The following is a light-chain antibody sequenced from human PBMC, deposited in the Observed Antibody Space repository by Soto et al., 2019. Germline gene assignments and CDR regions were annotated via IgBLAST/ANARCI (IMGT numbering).Light chain of an antibody. CDR1: NIGRKS. J-gene: IGLJ1*01. CDR2: YDS. V-gene: IGLV3-21*04. CDR3: QVWDSSSDHYV. Sequence: SYELTQPPSVSVAPGKTARITCGGNNIGRKSVHWYQQKPGQAPVLGIYYDSDRPSGIPERFSGSNSGNTATLTISRVEAGDEADYYCQVWDSSSDHYVFGTGTKLTVL.